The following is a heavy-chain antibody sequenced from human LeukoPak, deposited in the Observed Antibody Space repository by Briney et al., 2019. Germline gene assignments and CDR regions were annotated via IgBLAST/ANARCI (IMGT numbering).Heavy chain of an antibody. CDR1: GFTFSNNW. CDR2: IKQDGSDK. CDR3: AKYAHGSGTSFDP. J-gene: IGHJ5*02. D-gene: IGHD3-10*01. Sequence: GGSLRLSCAVSGFTFSNNWMSWVRQAPGKGLEWVANIKQDGSDKHYVDSVKGRFTISRDNAKNSVYLQMSSLRAEDTAVYHCAKYAHGSGTSFDPWGQGTLVTVSS. V-gene: IGHV3-7*01.